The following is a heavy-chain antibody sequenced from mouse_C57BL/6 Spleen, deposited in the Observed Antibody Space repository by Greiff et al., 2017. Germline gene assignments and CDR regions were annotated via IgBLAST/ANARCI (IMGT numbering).Heavy chain of an antibody. CDR2: IHPSDSDT. D-gene: IGHD2-5*01. V-gene: IGHV1-74*01. J-gene: IGHJ3*01. CDR3: AIGPFYYSNLGRFAY. CDR1: GYTFTSYW. Sequence: QVQLQQPGAELVKPGASVKVSCKASGYTFTSYWMNWVKQRPGQGLEWIGRIHPSDSDTNYNQQFKGKATLTVDKSSSTAYMQLSSLTSEVSAVYYCAIGPFYYSNLGRFAYWGQGALGTGSA.